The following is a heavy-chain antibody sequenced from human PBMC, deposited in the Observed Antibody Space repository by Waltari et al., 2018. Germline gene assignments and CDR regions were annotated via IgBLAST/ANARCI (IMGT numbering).Heavy chain of an antibody. CDR2: ILDSGTT. CDR3: ARTSMSTKLGAAF. Sequence: QVQLQESGPGLVKPSETLSLTCSVSGGSLSGYSWNWIRQIPGRGLGWIGNILDSGTTNYNPSLKSRITMSVDTPKNQLSLKLTFMTAADAGVYYCARTSMSTKLGAAFWGQGTLVTVSS. J-gene: IGHJ4*02. V-gene: IGHV4-59*01. D-gene: IGHD3-9*01. CDR1: GGSLSGYS.